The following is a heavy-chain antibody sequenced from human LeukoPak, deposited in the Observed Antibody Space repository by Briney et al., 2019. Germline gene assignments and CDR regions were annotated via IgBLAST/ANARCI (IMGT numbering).Heavy chain of an antibody. CDR3: TRSITGITAHFDY. V-gene: IGHV3-73*01. D-gene: IGHD1-7*01. CDR1: GFTFSGST. CDR2: IRSKANSYAT. J-gene: IGHJ4*02. Sequence: QSGGSLRLSCAASGFTFSGSTMHWVRQASGKGLEWVGRIRSKANSYATAYAASVEGRFTISRDDSKNTAYLQMNSLKTEDTAMYYCTRSITGITAHFDYWGQGIQVTVSS.